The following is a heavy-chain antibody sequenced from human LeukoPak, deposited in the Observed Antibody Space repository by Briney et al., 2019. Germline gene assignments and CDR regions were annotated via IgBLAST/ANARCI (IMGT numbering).Heavy chain of an antibody. CDR2: IKSKTDGRTT. Sequence: GGSLRLSCAASGFTFSNAWMSWVRQPPGKGLEWVGRIKSKTDGRTTDYAAPVKGRFTISRDDSKNTLYLQMNSLKTEDTAVYYCTTAIGYCSGGSCPFDYWGQGTLVTVSS. CDR1: GFTFSNAW. V-gene: IGHV3-15*01. J-gene: IGHJ4*02. CDR3: TTAIGYCSGGSCPFDY. D-gene: IGHD2-15*01.